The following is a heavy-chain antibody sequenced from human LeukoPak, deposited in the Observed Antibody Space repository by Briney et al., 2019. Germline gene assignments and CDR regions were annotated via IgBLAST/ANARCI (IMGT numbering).Heavy chain of an antibody. CDR1: GFTFSNYA. J-gene: IGHJ6*02. D-gene: IGHD1-26*01. CDR2: ISSNGGST. CDR3: VRERYSGSYYYYGLDV. Sequence: GGSLRLSCAGSGFTFSNYAMYWVRQAPGKGLEYVSAISSNGGSTYYANSVKGRFTISRDNSKNTLYLQMGSLRAEGMAVYYCVRERYSGSYYYYGLDVWGQGTTVTVSS. V-gene: IGHV3-64*01.